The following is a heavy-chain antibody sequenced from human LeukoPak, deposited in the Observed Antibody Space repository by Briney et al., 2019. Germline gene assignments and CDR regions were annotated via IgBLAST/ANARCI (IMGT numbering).Heavy chain of an antibody. CDR2: IYYSGST. Sequence: KASETLSLTCTVSGGSISSYYWSWIRQPPGKGLEWIGYIYYSGSTNYNPSLKSRVTISVDTSKNQFSLKLSSVTAADTAVYYCAREDVYSSCWGGWFDPWGQGTLVTVSS. J-gene: IGHJ5*02. D-gene: IGHD6-13*01. CDR1: GGSISSYY. V-gene: IGHV4-59*01. CDR3: AREDVYSSCWGGWFDP.